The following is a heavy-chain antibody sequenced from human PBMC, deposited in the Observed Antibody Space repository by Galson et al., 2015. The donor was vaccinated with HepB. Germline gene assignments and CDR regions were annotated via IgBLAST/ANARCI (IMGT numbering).Heavy chain of an antibody. V-gene: IGHV3-48*04. Sequence: SLRLSCAASGLTFSNYSMNWVRQAPGKGLEWVSWISKTGNTVNYADSVRGRFIISRDNSKNSLHLQMNSLRAEDTAVYYCAARFDYWGQGTLVTVSS. CDR1: GLTFSNYS. CDR2: ISKTGNTV. J-gene: IGHJ4*02. CDR3: AARFDY.